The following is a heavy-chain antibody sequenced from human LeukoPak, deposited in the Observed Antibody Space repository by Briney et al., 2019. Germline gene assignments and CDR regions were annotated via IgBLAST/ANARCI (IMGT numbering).Heavy chain of an antibody. Sequence: GGSLRLSCAASGLSFSSFAMSWVRQGPARGLEWVSSISSSSSYIYYADSVKGRFTISRDNAKNSLYLQMNSLRAEDTAVYYCARRDKWGQGTLVTVSS. CDR2: ISSSSSYI. V-gene: IGHV3-21*01. CDR3: ARRDK. CDR1: GLSFSSFA. J-gene: IGHJ4*02. D-gene: IGHD2-15*01.